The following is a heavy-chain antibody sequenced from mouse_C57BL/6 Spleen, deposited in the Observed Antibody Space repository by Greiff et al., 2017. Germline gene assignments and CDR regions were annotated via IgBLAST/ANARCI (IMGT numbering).Heavy chain of an antibody. CDR1: GYAFSSYW. CDR2: IYPGDGDT. D-gene: IGHD1-1*01. CDR3: ASYGSSLFDY. Sequence: VKLMESGAELVKPGASVKISCKASGYAFSSYWMNWVKQRPGKGLEWIGQIYPGDGDTNYNGKFKGKATLTADKSSSTAYMQLSSLTSEDSAVYFCASYGSSLFDYWGQGTTLTVSS. V-gene: IGHV1-80*01. J-gene: IGHJ2*01.